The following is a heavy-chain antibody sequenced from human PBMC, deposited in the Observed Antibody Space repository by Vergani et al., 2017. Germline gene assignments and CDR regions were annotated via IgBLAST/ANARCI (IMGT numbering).Heavy chain of an antibody. CDR3: GKDKGTFEN. Sequence: QVQLVEWGGGVVQPGGSLRLSCTASGFLFRSHGMHWVRQAPGKGLESVAFIRYDGSRRDYGESVKGRFTIARDNSKNMVYIQMNSMRPEDTAVYYCGKDKGTFENWGQGTRVTVSA. J-gene: IGHJ4*02. V-gene: IGHV3-30*02. CDR2: IRYDGSRR. D-gene: IGHD1-7*01. CDR1: GFLFRSHG.